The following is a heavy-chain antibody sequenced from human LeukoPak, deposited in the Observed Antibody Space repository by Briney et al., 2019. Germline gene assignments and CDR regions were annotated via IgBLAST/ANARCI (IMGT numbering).Heavy chain of an antibody. CDR1: GFTFSSYG. Sequence: GRSLRLSCAASGFTFSSYGMHWVRQAPGKGLEWVAVISYDGSNKYYADSVKGRFTISRDNSKNTLYLQMNRLRAEDTAVYYCAKDASHSVADYWGQGTLVTVSS. CDR2: ISYDGSNK. D-gene: IGHD5/OR15-5a*01. J-gene: IGHJ4*02. CDR3: AKDASHSVADY. V-gene: IGHV3-30*18.